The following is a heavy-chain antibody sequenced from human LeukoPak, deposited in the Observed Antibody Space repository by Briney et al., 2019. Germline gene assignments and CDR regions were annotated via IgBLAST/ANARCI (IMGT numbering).Heavy chain of an antibody. CDR2: ISWNSGSI. CDR1: GFTFDGYA. Sequence: GRSLRLSCAASGFTFDGYAMHWVRQAPGKGLEWVSGISWNSGSIGYADSVKGRFTISRDNAKNSLYLQMNSLRAEDTALYYCAKGYCSSTSCYFFDYWGQGTLVTVSS. CDR3: AKGYCSSTSCYFFDY. D-gene: IGHD2-2*01. J-gene: IGHJ4*02. V-gene: IGHV3-9*01.